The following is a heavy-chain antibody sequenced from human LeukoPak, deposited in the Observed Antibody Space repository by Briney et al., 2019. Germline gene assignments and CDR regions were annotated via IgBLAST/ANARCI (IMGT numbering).Heavy chain of an antibody. CDR3: ARGRWDIVVVVAATGPQYYFDY. CDR1: GFTFSSYW. CDR2: IKQDGSEK. J-gene: IGHJ4*02. V-gene: IGHV3-7*01. Sequence: GGSLRLSCAASGFTFSSYWMSWVRQAPGKGLEWVANIKQDGSEKYYVDSVKGRFTISRDNAKNSLYLQMNSLRAEDTAVYYCARGRWDIVVVVAATGPQYYFDYWGQGTLVSVSS. D-gene: IGHD2-15*01.